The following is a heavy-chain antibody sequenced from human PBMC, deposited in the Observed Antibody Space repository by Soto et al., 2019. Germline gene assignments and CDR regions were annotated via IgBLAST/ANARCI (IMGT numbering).Heavy chain of an antibody. Sequence: GGSLRLSCAASGFTFSSYAMSWVRQAPGKGLEWVSAISGSGGSTYYADSVKGRFTISRDNSKNTLYLQMNSLRAEDTAVYYCAIQSYDFWSGYLQWGQGTMVTSPQ. J-gene: IGHJ4*02. V-gene: IGHV3-23*01. D-gene: IGHD3-3*01. CDR3: AIQSYDFWSGYLQ. CDR1: GFTFSSYA. CDR2: ISGSGGST.